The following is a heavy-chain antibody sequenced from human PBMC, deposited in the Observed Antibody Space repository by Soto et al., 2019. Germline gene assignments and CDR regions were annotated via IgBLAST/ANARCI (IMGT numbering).Heavy chain of an antibody. J-gene: IGHJ4*02. CDR2: ISYDGINK. V-gene: IGHV3-30*03. Sequence: PXGCLRRSFAASGFICSKYGMHWVRQAPGKGLEWVAVISYDGINKYYAESVKGRFIISRDKSENTLYLQMNSLRAEDTAVYYCARRHSSSWYGIDYWGQGTLVTVSS. D-gene: IGHD6-13*01. CDR3: ARRHSSSWYGIDY. CDR1: GFICSKYG.